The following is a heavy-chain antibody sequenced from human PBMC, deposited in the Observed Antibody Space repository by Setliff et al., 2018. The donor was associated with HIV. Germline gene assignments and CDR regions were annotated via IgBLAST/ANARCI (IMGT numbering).Heavy chain of an antibody. J-gene: IGHJ6*03. Sequence: SETLSLTCAVYGGSLTGYFWTWIRQSPGKGLEWVGQVNRDGGAHYNPSLRSRVTISVDTSKNQFSLKLTSMTAADTAVYFCARGFKNEYEFSGYMDVWGNGTMVTVSS. D-gene: IGHD2-15*01. V-gene: IGHV4-34*01. CDR1: GGSLTGYF. CDR3: ARGFKNEYEFSGYMDV. CDR2: VNRDGGA.